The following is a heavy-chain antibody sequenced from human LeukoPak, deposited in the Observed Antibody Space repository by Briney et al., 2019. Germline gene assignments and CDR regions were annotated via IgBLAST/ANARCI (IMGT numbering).Heavy chain of an antibody. D-gene: IGHD6-6*01. V-gene: IGHV3-7*01. Sequence: PGGSLRLSCAASGFTFSAYWMTWVRQAPGKGLEWVANIKQDGSEKYYVDSVKGRFTISRDNSQNSLYLQMNSLRAEDTAVYYCARGHRLGSSSGVRFDPWGQGTLVTVSS. CDR2: IKQDGSEK. J-gene: IGHJ5*02. CDR3: ARGHRLGSSSGVRFDP. CDR1: GFTFSAYW.